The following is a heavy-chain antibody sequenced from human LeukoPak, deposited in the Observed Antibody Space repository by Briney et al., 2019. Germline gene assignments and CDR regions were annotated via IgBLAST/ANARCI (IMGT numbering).Heavy chain of an antibody. Sequence: SVKVSCKASGGTFSSYAISWVRQAPGQGLEWMGRIIPILGIANYAQKFQGRVTITADKSTSTAYMELSSLRSEDTAVYYCARDSSRITMVRGVISPMGYWGQGTLVTVSS. D-gene: IGHD3-10*01. CDR3: ARDSSRITMVRGVISPMGY. J-gene: IGHJ4*02. CDR1: GGTFSSYA. CDR2: IIPILGIA. V-gene: IGHV1-69*04.